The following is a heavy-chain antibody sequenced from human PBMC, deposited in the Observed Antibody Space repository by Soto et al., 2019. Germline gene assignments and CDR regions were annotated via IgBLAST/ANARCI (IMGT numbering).Heavy chain of an antibody. Sequence: QVQLVQSGAEVKKPGSSVKVSCKAPGATFSSFAISWVRQAPGQGLEGMGGIIPIFRTPDYAQKFQGRVTITAHESTTTAYMELSSLRSEDTAVDYCARDKLRPPLGGNSCYALDVWGQGTTVIVSS. CDR3: ARDKLRPPLGGNSCYALDV. J-gene: IGHJ6*02. CDR2: IIPIFRTP. V-gene: IGHV1-69*12. D-gene: IGHD2-15*01. CDR1: GATFSSFA.